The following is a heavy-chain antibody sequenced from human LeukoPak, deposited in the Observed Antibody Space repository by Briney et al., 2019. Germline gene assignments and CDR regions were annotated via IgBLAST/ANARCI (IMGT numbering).Heavy chain of an antibody. D-gene: IGHD2-15*01. CDR2: IIPIFGTA. CDR3: ARTMCSGGSCYENWFDP. V-gene: IGHV1-69*13. Sequence: SVKVSCKASGGTFSSYAISWVRQAPGQGLEWMGGIIPIFGTANYAQKFQGRVTITADESTSTAYMELSSLRSEDTAVYYCARTMCSGGSCYENWFDPWGQGTLVTVSS. J-gene: IGHJ5*02. CDR1: GGTFSSYA.